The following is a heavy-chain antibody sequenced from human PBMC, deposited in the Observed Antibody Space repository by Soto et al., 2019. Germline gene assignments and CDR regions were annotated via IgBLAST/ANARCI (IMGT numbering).Heavy chain of an antibody. V-gene: IGHV1-3*01. D-gene: IGHD3-10*01. CDR3: ARTKTGPYYFDY. CDR2: INAGNGNT. J-gene: IGHJ4*02. CDR1: GYTFTSYA. Sequence: ASVEVSCKASGYTFTSYARHWVRQAPGQRLEWMGWINAGNGNTKYSQKFQGRVTITRDTSASTAYMELSSLRSEDTAVYYCARTKTGPYYFDYWGQGTLVTSPQ.